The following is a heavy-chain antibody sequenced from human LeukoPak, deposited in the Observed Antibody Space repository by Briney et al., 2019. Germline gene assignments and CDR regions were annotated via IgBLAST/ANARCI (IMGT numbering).Heavy chain of an antibody. CDR2: IHYGGST. CDR1: GGSISSSSYY. V-gene: IGHV4-39*01. CDR3: ARGRDY. J-gene: IGHJ4*02. Sequence: PSETLSLTCTVSGGSISSSSYYWGWIRQPPGKGLEWIGSIHYGGSTYYNPSLKSRVTISVHTSKNQFSLKLSSVTAADTAVYYCARGRDYWGQGTLVTVSS.